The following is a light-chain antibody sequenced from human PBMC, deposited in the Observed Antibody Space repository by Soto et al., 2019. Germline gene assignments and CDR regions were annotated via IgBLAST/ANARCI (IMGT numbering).Light chain of an antibody. V-gene: IGLV2-14*01. CDR1: SSDVGGYNY. CDR3: SSYTSSTTVV. J-gene: IGLJ2*01. Sequence: QSALTQPASVSGSPGQSITISCTGTSSDVGGYNYVSWYQQHPDKAPKLMIYDVSNRPSGVSNRFSGSKSGNTASLTISGLQADDEDDYYCSSYTSSTTVVFGGGTKVTVL. CDR2: DVS.